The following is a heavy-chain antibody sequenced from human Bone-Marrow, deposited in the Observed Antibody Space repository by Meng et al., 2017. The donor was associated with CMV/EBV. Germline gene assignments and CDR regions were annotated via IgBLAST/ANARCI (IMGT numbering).Heavy chain of an antibody. CDR1: GFTFSNFA. D-gene: IGHD2-2*02. J-gene: IGHJ6*02. V-gene: IGHV3-23*01. CDR2: MTASGGST. Sequence: GGSLRLSCAASGFTFSNFAMGWVRQAPGKGLEWISGMTASGGSTYYADSVKGRFTISRDNSKNTLYLQMNSLRAEDTAVYYCARDLVCSSTSCYTGLYYYYYGMDIWGQGTTVTVSS. CDR3: ARDLVCSSTSCYTGLYYYYYGMDI.